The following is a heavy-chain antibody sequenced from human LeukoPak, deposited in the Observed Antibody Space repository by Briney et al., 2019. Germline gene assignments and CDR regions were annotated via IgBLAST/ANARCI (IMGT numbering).Heavy chain of an antibody. CDR2: ISGGGGST. Sequence: GGSLRLSCAASGFTFSSYVMSWVGQAPGKGLEWVSAISGGGGSTYYADSVKGRFTISRDNSKNTLYLQMNSLRAEDTAVYYCAKSRLRTAAAPDFDYWGQGTLVTVST. D-gene: IGHD2-2*01. V-gene: IGHV3-23*01. CDR3: AKSRLRTAAAPDFDY. CDR1: GFTFSSYV. J-gene: IGHJ4*02.